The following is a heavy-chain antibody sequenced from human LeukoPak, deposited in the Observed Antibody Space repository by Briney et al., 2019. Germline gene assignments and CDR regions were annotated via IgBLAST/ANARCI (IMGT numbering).Heavy chain of an antibody. CDR1: GDSVSSNSAA. V-gene: IGHV6-1*01. CDR3: ARDFFSAYNYYDFWSGYDSHMDV. D-gene: IGHD3-3*01. J-gene: IGHJ6*03. CDR2: TYYRSKWYN. Sequence: SQTLSLTCAISGDSVSSNSAAWNWIRQSPSRGLEWLGRTYYRSKWYNDYAVSVKSRITINPDTSKHQFSLQLNSVTPEDTAVYYCARDFFSAYNYYDFWSGYDSHMDVWGKGTTVTVSS.